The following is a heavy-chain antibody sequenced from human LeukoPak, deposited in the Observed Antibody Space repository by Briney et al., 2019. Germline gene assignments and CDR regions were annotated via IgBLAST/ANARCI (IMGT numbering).Heavy chain of an antibody. CDR2: INPSGGST. J-gene: IGHJ4*02. V-gene: IGHV1-46*01. Sequence: ASVKVSCKASGYTFTSYYVQWERQAPGQWLEWMGIINPSGGSTSYAQKFQGRVTMTRDTSTSTAYMELSSLRSEDTAVYYCATGGGPYGYFYYWGQGTLVTVSS. D-gene: IGHD3-10*01. CDR1: GYTFTSYY. CDR3: ATGGGPYGYFYY.